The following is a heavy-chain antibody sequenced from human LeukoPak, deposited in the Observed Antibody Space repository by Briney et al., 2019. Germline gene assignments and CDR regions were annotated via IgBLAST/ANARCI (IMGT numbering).Heavy chain of an antibody. CDR2: IYHSGST. D-gene: IGHD3-3*01. Sequence: SETLSLTCTVSGGSISSGGYYWSWIRQPPGKGLEWIGYIYHSGSTYYNPSLKSRVTISVDRSKNQFSLKLSSVTAADTAVYYCARDGANDVLRFLEWSISPLPDIWGQGTMVTVSS. CDR1: GGSISSGGYY. V-gene: IGHV4-30-2*01. J-gene: IGHJ3*02. CDR3: ARDGANDVLRFLEWSISPLPDI.